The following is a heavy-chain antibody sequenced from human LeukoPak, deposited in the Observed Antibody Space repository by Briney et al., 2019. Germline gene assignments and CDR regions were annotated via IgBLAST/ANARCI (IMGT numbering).Heavy chain of an antibody. Sequence: PGGSLRLSCAASGFTFSSYAMSWVRQAPGKGLEWVSAISGSGGSTYYADSVKGRFTISRDNSKNTLYLQMNSLRAEDTAVYYCASRDPCSGGTCYGLRYWGQGALVTVSS. J-gene: IGHJ4*02. V-gene: IGHV3-23*01. D-gene: IGHD2-15*01. CDR3: ASRDPCSGGTCYGLRY. CDR1: GFTFSSYA. CDR2: ISGSGGST.